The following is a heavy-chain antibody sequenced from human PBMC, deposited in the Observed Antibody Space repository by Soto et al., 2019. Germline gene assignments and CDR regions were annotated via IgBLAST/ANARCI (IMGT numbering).Heavy chain of an antibody. V-gene: IGHV1-18*01. Sequence: QVQLVQSGAEVKKPGASVKVSCKASGYSFTNYGFSWVRQAPGQGLEWMGWINGYNGNTNYAPKLQGRFTMTTDTSTSPAYMELGSLTSDDTAVYFCAASTATSSLWGQGTLVTVSS. CDR3: AASTATSSL. CDR2: INGYNGNT. J-gene: IGHJ4*02. CDR1: GYSFTNYG. D-gene: IGHD1-1*01.